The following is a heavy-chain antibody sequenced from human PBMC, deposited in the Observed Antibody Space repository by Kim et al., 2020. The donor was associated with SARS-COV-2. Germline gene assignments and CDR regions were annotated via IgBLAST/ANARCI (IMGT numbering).Heavy chain of an antibody. V-gene: IGHV4-39*01. Sequence: SETLSLTCTISGGSISSSSYYWGWIRQPPGKGLEWIGSIYYSGSTYYNPSLKSRVTISVDTSKNQFSLKLSSVTAADTAVYYCARRGLYYDILTGYHPGGWFDPWGQGTLVTVSS. J-gene: IGHJ5*02. D-gene: IGHD3-9*01. CDR1: GGSISSSSYY. CDR3: ARRGLYYDILTGYHPGGWFDP. CDR2: IYYSGST.